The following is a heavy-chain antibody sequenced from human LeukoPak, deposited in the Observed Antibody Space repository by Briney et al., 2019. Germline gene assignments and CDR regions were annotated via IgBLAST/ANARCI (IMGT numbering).Heavy chain of an antibody. V-gene: IGHV3-23*01. CDR2: ISYSGGST. J-gene: IGHJ4*02. D-gene: IGHD3-10*01. Sequence: GGSLRLSCAASGVTFSSYAMSWVRQAPGKGLEWVSTISYSGGSTYYADSVKGRFTISRDNSKNTLYLQMNSLRAEDTAVYYCAKDQSRDYGSASYFRGIVGYWGQGTLVTVSS. CDR3: AKDQSRDYGSASYFRGIVGY. CDR1: GVTFSSYA.